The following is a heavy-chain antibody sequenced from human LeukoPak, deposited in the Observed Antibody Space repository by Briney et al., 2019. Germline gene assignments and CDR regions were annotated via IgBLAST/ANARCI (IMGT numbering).Heavy chain of an antibody. J-gene: IGHJ4*02. D-gene: IGHD2-21*02. Sequence: GGSLRLSCAASGFTFRNYGMNWVRQAPGKGLEWVTIIWYDGSNKYYADSVKGRFIISRDNSKNTLYLQMNSLRAEDTAVYYCATVRGCGGDCNCLDYWGQGTLVTVSS. CDR3: ATVRGCGGDCNCLDY. V-gene: IGHV3-33*01. CDR1: GFTFRNYG. CDR2: IWYDGSNK.